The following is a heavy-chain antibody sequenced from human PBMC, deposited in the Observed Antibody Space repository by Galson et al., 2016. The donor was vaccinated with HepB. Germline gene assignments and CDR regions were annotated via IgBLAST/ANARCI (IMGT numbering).Heavy chain of an antibody. CDR1: GYTFTNYG. CDR3: ASTLGYTGMAGEFDY. D-gene: IGHD5-18*01. J-gene: IGHJ4*02. CDR2: XTVNNGNT. Sequence: SVKVSCKASGYTFTNYGITWXRQAXXQGLXXMGXXTVNNGNTTYAQKFQGRVSMTTDTSTSTAYMELRSLRSDDTAVYYCASTLGYTGMAGEFDYWGQGTLVTVSS. V-gene: IGHV1-18*01.